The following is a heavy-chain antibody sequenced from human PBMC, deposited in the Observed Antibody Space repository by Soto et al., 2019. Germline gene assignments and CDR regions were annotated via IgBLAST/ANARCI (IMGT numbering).Heavy chain of an antibody. Sequence: QVQLVQSGAEVKKPGSSVKVSCKASGGTFSSYTISWMRQAPGQGLEWMGRIIPILGIANYAQKFQGRVTITADKSTSTAYMELSSLRSEDTAVYYCARGPDIVVVPAAIEGAYYFDYWGQGTLVTVSS. J-gene: IGHJ4*02. V-gene: IGHV1-69*02. D-gene: IGHD2-2*02. CDR2: IIPILGIA. CDR1: GGTFSSYT. CDR3: ARGPDIVVVPAAIEGAYYFDY.